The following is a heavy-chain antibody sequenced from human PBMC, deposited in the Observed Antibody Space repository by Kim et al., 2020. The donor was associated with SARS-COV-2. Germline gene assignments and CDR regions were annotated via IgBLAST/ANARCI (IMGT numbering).Heavy chain of an antibody. CDR1: GYTFTSYA. CDR3: ARDGLDYYGMDV. J-gene: IGHJ6*02. V-gene: IGHV1-3*01. CDR2: INAGNGNT. Sequence: ASVKVSCKASGYTFTSYAMHWVRQAPGQRLEWMGWINAGNGNTKYSQKYQGRVTITRDTSASTAYMELSSLRSEDTAVYYCARDGLDYYGMDVWGQGPTVTVSS. D-gene: IGHD3-16*01.